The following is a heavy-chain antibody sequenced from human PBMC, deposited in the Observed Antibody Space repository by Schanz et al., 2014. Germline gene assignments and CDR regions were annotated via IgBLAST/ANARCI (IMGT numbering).Heavy chain of an antibody. CDR3: AKGQLLSYYFDY. D-gene: IGHD2-21*01. V-gene: IGHV3-30*02. J-gene: IGHJ4*02. Sequence: HVVESGGRLVQPGGSRRLSCAASGFSVSTSYMSWVRQAPGMGLEWVALIRSDERDKCYADSVKGRFSISRDNSKNTVYLQMNSLRAEDTAVYYCAKGQLLSYYFDYWGQGTLVTVSS. CDR2: IRSDERDK. CDR1: GFSVSTSY.